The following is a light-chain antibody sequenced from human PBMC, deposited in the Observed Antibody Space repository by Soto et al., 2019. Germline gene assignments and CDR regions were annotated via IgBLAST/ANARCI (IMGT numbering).Light chain of an antibody. Sequence: QSVLTQPASVSGSPGQSITISCTGTSSDVGSYNLVSWYQQHPGKAPKLMIYESSKRPSGISNRFSGSKSGNTASLTISGLLAEDEADYHCCSYAGSSTWVFGGGTKLTVL. J-gene: IGLJ3*02. CDR2: ESS. CDR1: SSDVGSYNL. CDR3: CSYAGSSTWV. V-gene: IGLV2-23*01.